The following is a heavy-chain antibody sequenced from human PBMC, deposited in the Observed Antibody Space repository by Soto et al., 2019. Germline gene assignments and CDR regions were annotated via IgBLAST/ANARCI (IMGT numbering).Heavy chain of an antibody. CDR1: GFTFSSYS. D-gene: IGHD2-21*01. CDR2: ISSSSNTI. Sequence: PWGSLRLSCAASGFTFSSYSMNWVRQAPGKGLGWLSYISSSSNTIFYADSVKGRFTISRDSANSSLYLQLNSLRDDDTAVYFCARGLGWRRGPFDFWGQGTPVTVSS. J-gene: IGHJ4*02. CDR3: ARGLGWRRGPFDF. V-gene: IGHV3-48*02.